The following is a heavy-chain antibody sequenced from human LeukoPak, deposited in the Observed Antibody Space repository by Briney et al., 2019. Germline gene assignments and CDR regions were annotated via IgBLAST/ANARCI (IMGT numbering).Heavy chain of an antibody. CDR3: VDFDFDY. CDR2: LYASGST. CDR1: GDSISSGDYY. Sequence: SQTLSLTCTVSGDSISSGDYYWSWIRQPAGKGLEWIGRLYASGSTNYNPSLKSRVTMSVDTSKNQFSLKLSSVTAADTAVYYCVDFDFDYWGQGTPVTVSS. V-gene: IGHV4-61*02. J-gene: IGHJ4*02.